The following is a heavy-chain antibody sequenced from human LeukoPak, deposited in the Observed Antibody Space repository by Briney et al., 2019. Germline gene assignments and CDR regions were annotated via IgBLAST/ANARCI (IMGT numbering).Heavy chain of an antibody. Sequence: SETLSLTCTVSGGSISSYYWSWIRQPPGKGLEWIGYIYYSGSTNYNPSLKSRVTISVDTSKNQFSLKLSSVTAADTAVYYCARRSPRGYCSGGSCYWPYFDYWGQGTLVTVSS. V-gene: IGHV4-59*08. J-gene: IGHJ4*02. CDR1: GGSISSYY. CDR2: IYYSGST. D-gene: IGHD2-15*01. CDR3: ARRSPRGYCSGGSCYWPYFDY.